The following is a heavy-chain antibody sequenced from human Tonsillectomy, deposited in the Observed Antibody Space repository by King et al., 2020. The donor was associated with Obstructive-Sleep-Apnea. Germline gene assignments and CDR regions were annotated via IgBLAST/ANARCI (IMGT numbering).Heavy chain of an antibody. CDR3: ARVRFGDGWYFDL. CDR2: ISAYNGNT. Sequence: VQLVESGAEGKKPGASVKVSCKASGYTFTSYGISWVRQAPGQGLGWMGWISAYNGNTNYAQKLQGRVTMTTDTSTRTAYMELRRLRSDDTAVYYCARVRFGDGWYFDLWGRGTLVTVSS. CDR1: GYTFTSYG. V-gene: IGHV1-18*01. J-gene: IGHJ2*01. D-gene: IGHD3-10*01.